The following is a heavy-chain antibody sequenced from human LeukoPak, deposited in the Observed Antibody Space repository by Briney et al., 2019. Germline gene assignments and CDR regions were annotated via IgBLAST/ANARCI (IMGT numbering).Heavy chain of an antibody. Sequence: GGSLRLSCAASGNYWMHWVRQAPGKGLVWVSHINSDGSWTSYADPVKGRFTISKDNAKNTVYLQMNNLRAEDTAVYYCAKDNRRHYTSGPNPDSLHWGQGALVTVSS. V-gene: IGHV3-74*01. CDR2: INSDGSWT. CDR3: AKDNRRHYTSGPNPDSLH. D-gene: IGHD6-19*01. J-gene: IGHJ4*02. CDR1: GNYW.